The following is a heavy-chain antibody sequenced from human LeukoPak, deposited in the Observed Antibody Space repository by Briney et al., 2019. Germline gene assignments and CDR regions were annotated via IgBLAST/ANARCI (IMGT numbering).Heavy chain of an antibody. V-gene: IGHV4-34*01. Sequence: SETLSLTCAVYGGSFSGYYWGWIRQPPGKGLEWIGEINHSGSTNYNPSLKSRVTISVDTSKNQFSLKLSSVTAADTAVYYCARARGNYDFWSGYRNWFDPWGQGTLVTVSS. CDR3: ARARGNYDFWSGYRNWFDP. J-gene: IGHJ5*02. D-gene: IGHD3-3*01. CDR2: INHSGST. CDR1: GGSFSGYY.